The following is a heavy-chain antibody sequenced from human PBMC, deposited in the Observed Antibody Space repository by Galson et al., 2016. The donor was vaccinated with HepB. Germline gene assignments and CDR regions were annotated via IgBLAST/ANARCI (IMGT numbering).Heavy chain of an antibody. CDR2: ASARSDYI. V-gene: IGHV3-21*01. CDR1: GFIFSNYH. CDR3: ASEFDLGSGSYPS. J-gene: IGHJ4*02. D-gene: IGHD3-10*01. Sequence: SLRLSCAASGFIFSNYHMNWVRQPPGKGLEWVACASARSDYIYYSESMKGRFTISRDNAKNSVYLQMNSLGVEDTAMYYCASEFDLGSGSYPSWGQGTLVSVSS.